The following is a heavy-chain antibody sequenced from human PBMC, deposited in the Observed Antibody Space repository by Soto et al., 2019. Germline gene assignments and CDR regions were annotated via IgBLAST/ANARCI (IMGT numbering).Heavy chain of an antibody. D-gene: IGHD6-25*01. V-gene: IGHV3-48*03. CDR2: IGNGGATT. CDR3: ARYKLGYRNALDV. J-gene: IGHJ6*02. Sequence: HPGGSLRLSCVASGFTFSSYEMNWVRQAPGKGLEWVSYIGNGGATTYYADSVKGRFTISKDNAKNSLYLQMNSLRVEDTAVYYCARYKLGYRNALDVWGQGTTVTVSS. CDR1: GFTFSSYE.